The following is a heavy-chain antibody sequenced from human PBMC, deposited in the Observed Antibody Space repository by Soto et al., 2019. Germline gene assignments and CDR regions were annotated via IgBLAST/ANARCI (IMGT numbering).Heavy chain of an antibody. CDR3: VRGEGGWETY. J-gene: IGHJ4*02. D-gene: IGHD6-19*01. Sequence: EVQLMESGGGLVQPAGSLRLSCAASGFTFSSYWMHWVRQAPGKGLVWVSRINSDGSSTTYADSVKGRFTISRDNAKNTLYLQMNSLRAEDTAVYYCVRGEGGWETYWGQGTLVTVSS. CDR2: INSDGSST. CDR1: GFTFSSYW. V-gene: IGHV3-74*01.